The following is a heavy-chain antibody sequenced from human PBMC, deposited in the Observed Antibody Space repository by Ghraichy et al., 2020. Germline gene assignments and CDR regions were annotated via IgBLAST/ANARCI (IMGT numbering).Heavy chain of an antibody. D-gene: IGHD2-2*01. J-gene: IGHJ3*02. CDR3: ATPAKRAFDI. Sequence: SETLSLTCTVSGGSISSSSYYWGWIRQPPGKGLEWIRSIYYSGSTYYNPSLKSRVTISVDTSKNQFSLKLSSVTAADTAVYYCATPAKRAFDIWGQGTMVTVSS. V-gene: IGHV4-39*01. CDR2: IYYSGST. CDR1: GGSISSSSYY.